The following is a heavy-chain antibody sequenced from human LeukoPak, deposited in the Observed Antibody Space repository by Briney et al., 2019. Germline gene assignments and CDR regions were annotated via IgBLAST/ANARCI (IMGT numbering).Heavy chain of an antibody. J-gene: IGHJ6*02. V-gene: IGHV4-59*01. D-gene: IGHD6-6*01. CDR2: IYYSGST. Sequence: PSETLSLTSTVSGGSISSYYWSWIRQPPGKGLEWIGYIYYSGSTNYNPSLKSRVTISVDTSKNQFSLKLSSVTAADTAVYYCARDLSSEGYYYYGMDVWGQGTTVTVSS. CDR1: GGSISSYY. CDR3: ARDLSSEGYYYYGMDV.